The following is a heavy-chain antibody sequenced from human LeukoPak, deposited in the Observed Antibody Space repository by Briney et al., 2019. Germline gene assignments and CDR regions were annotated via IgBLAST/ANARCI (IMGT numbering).Heavy chain of an antibody. CDR3: AKDPRDHSYGWSWRYFDY. J-gene: IGHJ4*02. CDR1: GYTFTSYY. D-gene: IGHD5-18*01. CDR2: INPSGGST. V-gene: IGHV1-46*01. Sequence: ASVKVSCKASGYTFTSYYIHWVRQAPGQELEWMGIINPSGGSTSYVQKFQGRVTMTRDMSTSTVYMELSSLRSEDTAVYYCAKDPRDHSYGWSWRYFDYWGQGTLVTVSS.